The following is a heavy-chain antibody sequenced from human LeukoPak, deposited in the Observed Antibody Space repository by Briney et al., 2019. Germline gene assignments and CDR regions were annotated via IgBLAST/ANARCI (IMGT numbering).Heavy chain of an antibody. CDR1: GYTFPNYW. D-gene: IGHD3-22*01. Sequence: KVSCKGSGYTFPNYWMGWVRQMPGKGLECMGIIYPGGSNTKYTPYFQDKLTTPPDKSIRTPPLPWSSLPASDTAIYYCARFASPSDYFPAPYWGQGTLVTVSS. V-gene: IGHV5-51*01. CDR3: ARFASPSDYFPAPY. J-gene: IGHJ4*02. CDR2: IYPGGSNT.